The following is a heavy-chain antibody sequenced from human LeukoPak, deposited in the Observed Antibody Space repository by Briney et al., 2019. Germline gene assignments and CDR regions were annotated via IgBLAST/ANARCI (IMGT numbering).Heavy chain of an antibody. J-gene: IGHJ5*02. CDR2: ISGYNGKT. CDR3: ARAGAVVNNWFDP. D-gene: IGHD2-15*01. CDR1: GYTFNTYG. V-gene: IGHV1-18*03. Sequence: ASVKASCKASGYTFNTYGITWVRQAPGQGLEWMGWISGYNGKTKYAQKLQDRVTMTTDTSTTTAYMELRSLRFDDMAVYYCARAGAVVNNWFDPWGQGTLVTVSS.